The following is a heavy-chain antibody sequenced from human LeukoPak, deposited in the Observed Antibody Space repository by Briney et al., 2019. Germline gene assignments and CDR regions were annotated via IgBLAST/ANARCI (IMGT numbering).Heavy chain of an antibody. D-gene: IGHD6-19*01. CDR2: MRPNTGDT. Sequence: ASVKVSCKASGYTFTNYDINWVRQAPGQGLEWLGWMRPNTGDTHSALKFQGRVTMTRDTSITTAYMELSSLASDDTAVYFCAISTGWYRFDYWGQGTKVTVSS. CDR1: GYTFTNYD. CDR3: AISTGWYRFDY. J-gene: IGHJ4*02. V-gene: IGHV1-8*01.